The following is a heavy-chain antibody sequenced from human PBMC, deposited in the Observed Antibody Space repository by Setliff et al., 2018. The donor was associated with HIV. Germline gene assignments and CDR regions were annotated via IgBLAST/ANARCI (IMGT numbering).Heavy chain of an antibody. Sequence: PSETLSLTCAVSGGSISSSNWWSWVRQPPGKGLEWIGEITPSGATNYLPSLKSRVTMSLDTSKNQFSLKMTSVTAADTALYYCSNWNTTIDEDAWGQGTLVTVSS. CDR2: ITPSGAT. J-gene: IGHJ5*02. CDR3: SNWNTTIDEDA. V-gene: IGHV4-4*02. CDR1: GGSISSSNW. D-gene: IGHD5-18*01.